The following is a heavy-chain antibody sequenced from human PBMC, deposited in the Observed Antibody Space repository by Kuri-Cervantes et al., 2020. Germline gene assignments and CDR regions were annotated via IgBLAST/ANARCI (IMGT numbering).Heavy chain of an antibody. CDR2: INHSGST. Sequence: SETLSLTCAVYGGSFSGYYWSWIRQPPGKGLEWIGEINHSGSTNYNPSLKSRVTISVDTSKNQFSLKVNSVTAADTAVYYCARANGDYYFDYWGQGTLVTVSS. CDR3: ARANGDYYFDY. V-gene: IGHV4-34*01. CDR1: GGSFSGYY. J-gene: IGHJ4*02. D-gene: IGHD4-17*01.